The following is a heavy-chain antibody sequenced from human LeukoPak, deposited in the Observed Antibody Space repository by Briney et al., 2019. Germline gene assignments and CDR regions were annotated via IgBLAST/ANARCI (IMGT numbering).Heavy chain of an antibody. CDR2: INHSGST. V-gene: IGHV4-34*01. J-gene: IGHJ6*03. Sequence: SETLSLTCAVYGGSFSGYYWSWIRQPPGKGLELIGEINHSGSTNYNPYLKSRVTISVDTSKNQFSLKLSSVTAADTAVYYCARADYGDSPSFYYYYMDVWGKGTTVTVSS. CDR3: ARADYGDSPSFYYYYMDV. CDR1: GGSFSGYY. D-gene: IGHD4-17*01.